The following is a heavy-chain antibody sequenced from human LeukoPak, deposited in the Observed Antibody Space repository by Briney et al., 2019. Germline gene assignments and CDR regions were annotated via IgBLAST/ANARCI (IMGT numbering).Heavy chain of an antibody. J-gene: IGHJ4*02. CDR3: ARDRGIVGALDY. D-gene: IGHD1-26*01. V-gene: IGHV3-7*05. CDR1: GXPFTNYF. Sequence: GSLRLSFATPGXPFTNYFMTWVRQAPGKGLEWVGNIKQDGSQKSYVDSVKGRFTISRDNAQNSLSLQMNSLRADDTAVYYCARDRGIVGALDYWGQGTLVTVFS. CDR2: IKQDGSQK.